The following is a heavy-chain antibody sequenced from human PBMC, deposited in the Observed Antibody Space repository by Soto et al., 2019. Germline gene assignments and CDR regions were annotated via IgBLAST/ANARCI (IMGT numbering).Heavy chain of an antibody. Sequence: LRLSCAASGFTFSSYWMHWVRQAPGKGLVWVSRINSDGSSTSHAGSVKDRFTISRDNAKNTLYLQMNSLRAEDTAVYYCARATGYSGYEWGQGTLVTVSS. D-gene: IGHD5-12*01. CDR3: ARATGYSGYE. J-gene: IGHJ4*02. V-gene: IGHV3-74*01. CDR2: INSDGSST. CDR1: GFTFSSYW.